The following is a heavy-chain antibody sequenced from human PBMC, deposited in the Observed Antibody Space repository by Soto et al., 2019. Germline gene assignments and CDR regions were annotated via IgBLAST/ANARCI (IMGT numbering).Heavy chain of an antibody. D-gene: IGHD3-10*02. J-gene: IGHJ5*02. CDR3: ARDVQSNWFDP. V-gene: IGHV2-26*01. Sequence: QVTLKESGPVLVKPTETLTLPCSVSGFSLSNERMGVSWIRQPPGKALEWLAHIFSNAQKSYNTSLKSRLTISKDTFKSQVVLTMTNMDPVDTATYYCARDVQSNWFDPWGQGTLVTVSS. CDR2: IFSNAQK. CDR1: GFSLSNERMG.